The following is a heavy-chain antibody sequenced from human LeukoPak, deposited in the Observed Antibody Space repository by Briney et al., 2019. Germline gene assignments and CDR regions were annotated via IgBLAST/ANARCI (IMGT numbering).Heavy chain of an antibody. Sequence: PSETLSLTCTVSGGSISSSSYYWGWIRQPPGKGLEWIGSIYYSGSTYYSPSLKSRVTISVDTSKNQFSLKLSSVTAADTAVYYCARISYDSSGYYPIFDYWGQGTLVTVSS. D-gene: IGHD3-22*01. CDR1: GGSISSSSYY. J-gene: IGHJ4*02. CDR3: ARISYDSSGYYPIFDY. V-gene: IGHV4-39*01. CDR2: IYYSGST.